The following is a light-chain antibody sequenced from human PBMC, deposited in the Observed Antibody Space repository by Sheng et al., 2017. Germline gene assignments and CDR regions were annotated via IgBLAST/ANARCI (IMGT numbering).Light chain of an antibody. J-gene: IGKJ1*01. Sequence: DIQMTQSPSSLSASVGDRVIITCRASQSISDYLNWYQQKPGKAPNLLICAASTLQTGVPSRFSGSGSGTHFTLTISSLQPEDFATYFCQQSYSMPRTFGQGTKVEV. CDR3: QQSYSMPRT. CDR1: QSISDY. CDR2: AAS. V-gene: IGKV1-39*01.